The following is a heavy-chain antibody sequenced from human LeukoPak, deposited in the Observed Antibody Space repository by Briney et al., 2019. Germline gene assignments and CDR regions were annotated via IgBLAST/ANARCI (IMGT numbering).Heavy chain of an antibody. CDR1: GGSISSYY. J-gene: IGHJ1*01. V-gene: IGHV4-59*01. Sequence: SETLSLTCTVSGGSISSYYWSWIRQPPGKGLEWIGYIYYSGSTNYNPSLKSRVAISVDTSKNQFSLKLSSVTAADTAVYYCARAYCSGGSCQGYFQHWGQGTLVTVSS. CDR3: ARAYCSGGSCQGYFQH. CDR2: IYYSGST. D-gene: IGHD2-15*01.